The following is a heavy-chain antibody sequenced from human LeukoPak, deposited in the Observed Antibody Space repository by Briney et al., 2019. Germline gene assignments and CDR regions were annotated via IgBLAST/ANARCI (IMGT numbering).Heavy chain of an antibody. CDR1: GGSISSYY. CDR3: ARGYDSSVGFDY. V-gene: IGHV4-59*01. CDR2: IYYSGST. J-gene: IGHJ4*02. Sequence: SETLSLTCTVSGGSISSYYWSWIRQPPGKGLEWIGYIYYSGSTNYNPSLKSRVTISVDTSKNQFSLKLSSVTAADTAVYYCARGYDSSVGFDYWGQGTLVTAAS. D-gene: IGHD3-22*01.